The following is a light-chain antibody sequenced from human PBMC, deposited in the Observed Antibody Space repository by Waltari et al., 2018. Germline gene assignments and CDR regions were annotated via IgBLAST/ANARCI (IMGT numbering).Light chain of an antibody. Sequence: EIVLTQSPGTLSLSPGERATRSCRASQNIGRYLVWYQQKPGQAPRLLIYEASRRATGIPDRFSGSGSGTDFSLTISRLEPEDFAVYYCQNHERLPATFGQGTKVEIK. J-gene: IGKJ1*01. CDR2: EAS. CDR1: QNIGRY. CDR3: QNHERLPAT. V-gene: IGKV3-20*01.